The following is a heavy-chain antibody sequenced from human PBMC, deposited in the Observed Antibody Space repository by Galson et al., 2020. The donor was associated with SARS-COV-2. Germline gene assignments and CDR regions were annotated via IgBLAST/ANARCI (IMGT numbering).Heavy chain of an antibody. Sequence: TSETLSLTCTVSGGSISSYYWSWIRQPPGKGLEWIGYIHYSGSTNYNPSLKSRVTISVDTSKNQFSLKLSSVTAADSAVYYCARGDTDYYDSSGYYYYFDYWGQGTLVTVSS. J-gene: IGHJ4*02. CDR1: GGSISSYY. D-gene: IGHD3-22*01. V-gene: IGHV4-59*08. CDR2: IHYSGST. CDR3: ARGDTDYYDSSGYYYYFDY.